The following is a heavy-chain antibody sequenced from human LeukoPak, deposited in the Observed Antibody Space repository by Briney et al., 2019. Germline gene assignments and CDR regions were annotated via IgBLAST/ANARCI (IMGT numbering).Heavy chain of an antibody. Sequence: PSETLSLTCTVSGGSTSRYYWSWIRQPPGKSLEWIGYIYYSGSTTYNPSLKSRATLSIDTSKNQFSLNLSSVTAADTAVYYCARLPGIAAVWGQGTRVIVFS. J-gene: IGHJ1*01. CDR3: ARLPGIAAV. CDR1: GGSTSRYY. D-gene: IGHD6-13*01. V-gene: IGHV4-59*12. CDR2: IYYSGST.